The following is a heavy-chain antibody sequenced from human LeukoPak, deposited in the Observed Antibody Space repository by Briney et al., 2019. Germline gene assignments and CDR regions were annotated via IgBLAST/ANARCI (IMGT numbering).Heavy chain of an antibody. Sequence: PSQTLSLTCTVSGGSISSGGYYWSWIRQPPGKGLEWIGYIYDSGSTYYNPSLKSRVTVSVDTSKNQFSLKLSSVTAADTAVYYCARSKVGDYYYYYYMDVWGKGTTVTVSS. V-gene: IGHV4-30-2*02. CDR1: GGSISSGGYY. CDR3: ARSKVGDYYYYYYMDV. D-gene: IGHD1-26*01. CDR2: IYDSGST. J-gene: IGHJ6*03.